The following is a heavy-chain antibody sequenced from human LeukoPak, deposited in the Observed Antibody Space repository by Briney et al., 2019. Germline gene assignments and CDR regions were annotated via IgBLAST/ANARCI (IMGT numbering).Heavy chain of an antibody. CDR2: MNPNSGNT. Sequence: ASVKVSCKASGYTFTSYDINWVRQAPGQGLEWMGWMNPNSGNTGYAQKFQGRVTITRNTSISTAYMELSSLRSEDTAVYYCARGRIVVGNFDYWGQGTLVTVSS. CDR3: ARGRIVVGNFDY. D-gene: IGHD2-21*01. V-gene: IGHV1-8*03. J-gene: IGHJ4*02. CDR1: GYTFTSYD.